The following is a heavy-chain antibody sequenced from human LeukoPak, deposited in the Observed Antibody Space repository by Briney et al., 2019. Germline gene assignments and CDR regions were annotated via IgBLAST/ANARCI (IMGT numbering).Heavy chain of an antibody. CDR3: ARTFINGRYLDY. CDR1: GVSVSSNATT. Sequence: SQTLSLTCAISGVSVSSNATTWNWIRQSPSRGLEWLGRTHYRSKWVYDYAVSVKSRITINPDTSKNQFSLRLSSMTPEDTAVYYCARTFINGRYLDYWDQGALVTVSS. CDR2: THYRSKWVY. J-gene: IGHJ4*02. V-gene: IGHV6-1*01.